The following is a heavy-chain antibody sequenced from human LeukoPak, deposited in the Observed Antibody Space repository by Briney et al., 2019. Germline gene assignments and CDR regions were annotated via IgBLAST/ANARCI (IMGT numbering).Heavy chain of an antibody. V-gene: IGHV4-39*01. CDR2: IYYSGST. Sequence: SETLSPTCTVSGGSISSSSYYWGWIRQPPGKGLEWIGSIYYSGSTYYNPSLRSRVTIFVDTSKNQFSLKLSSVTAADTAVYYCARHESSVTTVWSYFDYWGQGTLVTVSS. D-gene: IGHD4-17*01. J-gene: IGHJ4*02. CDR1: GGSISSSSYY. CDR3: ARHESSVTTVWSYFDY.